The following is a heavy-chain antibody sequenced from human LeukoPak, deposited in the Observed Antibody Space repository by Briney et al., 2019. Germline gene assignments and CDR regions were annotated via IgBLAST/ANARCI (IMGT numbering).Heavy chain of an antibody. Sequence: ASVKVSCKASGYTFSNYGISWVRQAPGLGLEWMGWTSHNGNTNYAQKLQGRVTMTTDTSTSTAYMELRSLRSDDTAVYYCARVYDILTGYYTPDYWGQGTLVTVSS. V-gene: IGHV1-18*04. CDR3: ARVYDILTGYYTPDY. CDR2: TSHNGNT. D-gene: IGHD3-9*01. CDR1: GYTFSNYG. J-gene: IGHJ4*02.